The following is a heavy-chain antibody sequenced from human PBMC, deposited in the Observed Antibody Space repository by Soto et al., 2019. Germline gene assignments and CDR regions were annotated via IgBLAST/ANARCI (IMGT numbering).Heavy chain of an antibody. D-gene: IGHD5-12*01. V-gene: IGHV3-23*01. J-gene: IGHJ4*02. CDR1: GFTFSSYA. CDR2: IGGTGDQI. CDR3: AEAPWLQFAPYFVY. Sequence: EVQLLESGGGLVQPGGSLRLSCAASGFTFSSYAMTWVRQAPGKGLEWVAAIGGTGDQIFYADSVRGRFTISRDNSENTVYLQMKSLSAEDTAIYNCAEAPWLQFAPYFVYWGQGTLVTVSS.